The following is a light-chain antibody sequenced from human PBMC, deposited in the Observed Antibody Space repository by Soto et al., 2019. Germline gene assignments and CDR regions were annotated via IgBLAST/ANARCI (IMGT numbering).Light chain of an antibody. J-gene: IGLJ2*01. CDR2: DVN. Sequence: QSALTQPPSASGSPGQSLTISCTGTSTDVGNYNYVSWYQQHPGKAPKLMISDVNRRPSGVPDRFSGSKSGNTASLTVSELQAEDEADYYCSSYAGSNNWVVGGGTKLTVL. V-gene: IGLV2-8*01. CDR3: SSYAGSNNWV. CDR1: STDVGNYNY.